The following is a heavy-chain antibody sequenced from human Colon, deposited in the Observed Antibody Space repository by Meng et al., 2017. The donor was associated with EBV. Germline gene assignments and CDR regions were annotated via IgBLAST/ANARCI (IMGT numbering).Heavy chain of an antibody. J-gene: IGHJ5*01. Sequence: VQLGESGEAVVQPGWSLRLSCVGSGHTLSQYWMHWVRQAPGMGLEWVSRLNEDGATTTYADSVRGRFTISRDNAKNTLYLQMNSLRAEDTAVYYCSRDLVGSDDSWGQGTLVTVSS. D-gene: IGHD2-8*02. V-gene: IGHV3-74*01. CDR3: SRDLVGSDDS. CDR2: LNEDGATT. CDR1: GHTLSQYW.